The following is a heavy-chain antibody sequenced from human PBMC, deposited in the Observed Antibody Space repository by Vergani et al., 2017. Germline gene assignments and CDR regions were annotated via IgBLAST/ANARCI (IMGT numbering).Heavy chain of an antibody. CDR2: INPSGGST. Sequence: QVQLVQSGAEVKKPGASVKVSCKASGYTFTSYYMHWVRQAPGQGLEWMGIINPSGGSTSYAQKLQGRVTMTTDTSTSTAYMELRSLRSDDTAVYYCARDLGIVVVPAALFGELDYWGQGTLVTVSS. J-gene: IGHJ4*02. V-gene: IGHV1-46*01. CDR3: ARDLGIVVVPAALFGELDY. D-gene: IGHD2-2*03. CDR1: GYTFTSYY.